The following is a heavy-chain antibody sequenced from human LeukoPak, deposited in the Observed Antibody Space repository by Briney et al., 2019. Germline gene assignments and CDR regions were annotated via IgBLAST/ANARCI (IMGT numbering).Heavy chain of an antibody. CDR2: IYYSGST. D-gene: IGHD2-2*01. J-gene: IGHJ4*02. V-gene: IGHV4-59*01. CDR1: GGSISPYF. CDR3: AREDCSRTSCYTYYFDH. Sequence: SETLSLTCTVSGGSISPYFWSWIRQPPGKGLEWIGYIYYSGSTNYNPSLKSRVTISVDTSKNQFSLKLSSVTAADTAVYYCAREDCSRTSCYTYYFDHWGQGTLVTVSS.